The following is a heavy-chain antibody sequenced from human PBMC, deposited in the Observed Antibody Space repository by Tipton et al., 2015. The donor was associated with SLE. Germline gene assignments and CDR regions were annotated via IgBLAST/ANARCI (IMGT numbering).Heavy chain of an antibody. V-gene: IGHV3-9*01. CDR1: GFTFDDYA. J-gene: IGHJ4*02. Sequence: SLRLSCAASGFTFDDYAMHWVRQVPGKGLEWVSGISWNSGSIGYADSVKGRFTISRDNAKNSLYLQMNSLRAEDTAVYYCARRRQWPEECDYWGQGTLVTVSS. CDR3: ARRRQWPEECDY. D-gene: IGHD6-19*01. CDR2: ISWNSGSI.